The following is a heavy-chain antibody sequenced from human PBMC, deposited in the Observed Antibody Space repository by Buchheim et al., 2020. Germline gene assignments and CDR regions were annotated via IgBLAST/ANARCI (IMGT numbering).Heavy chain of an antibody. CDR3: AKDLDHFLDYGDYGPDY. J-gene: IGHJ4*02. D-gene: IGHD4-17*01. Sequence: QVQLVESGGGVVQPGRSLRLSCAASGFTFSSYGMHWVRQAPGKGLEWVAVISYDGSNKYYADSVKGRFTISRDNSKNTLYLQMNSLRAEDTAVYYCAKDLDHFLDYGDYGPDYWGQGTL. V-gene: IGHV3-30*18. CDR1: GFTFSSYG. CDR2: ISYDGSNK.